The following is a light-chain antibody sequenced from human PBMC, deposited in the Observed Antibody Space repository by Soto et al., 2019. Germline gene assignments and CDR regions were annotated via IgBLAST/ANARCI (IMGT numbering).Light chain of an antibody. CDR3: QQYGSSQYT. CDR1: QSVISNY. Sequence: EIVLTQSPGTLSLSPGERATLSCRASQSVISNYLNWYQQKPGQAPRLLIYGASTRATGTPDRFSGSGSGTDFTLTISRLEPEDFAVYYCQQYGSSQYTFGQGTKVDIK. J-gene: IGKJ2*01. CDR2: GAS. V-gene: IGKV3-20*01.